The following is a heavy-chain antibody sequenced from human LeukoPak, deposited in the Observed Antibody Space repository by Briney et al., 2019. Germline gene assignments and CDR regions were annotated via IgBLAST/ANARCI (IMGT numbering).Heavy chain of an antibody. CDR3: ATLNGYCSSTSCYWFDP. CDR2: FDPEDGET. D-gene: IGHD2-2*03. CDR1: GYTLTELS. Sequence: ASVKVSCKVSGYTLTELSMHWVRQAPGKGLEWMGGFDPEDGETTYAQKFQGRVTMTEDTSTDTAYMELSSLRSEDTAVYYCATLNGYCSSTSCYWFDPWGQGTLVTVSS. J-gene: IGHJ5*02. V-gene: IGHV1-24*01.